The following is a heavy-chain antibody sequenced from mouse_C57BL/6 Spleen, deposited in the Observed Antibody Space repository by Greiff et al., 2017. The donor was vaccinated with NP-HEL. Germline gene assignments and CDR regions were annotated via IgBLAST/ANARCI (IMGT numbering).Heavy chain of an antibody. CDR3: ARRESITTVVARGDAMDY. D-gene: IGHD1-1*01. Sequence: VQLQQSGPELVKPGASVKIYCKASGYSFTGYYMNWVKQSPEKSLEWIGEINPSTGGTTYNQKFKAKATLTVDKSSSTAYMQLKSLTSEDSAVYYCARRESITTVVARGDAMDYWGQGTSVTVSS. CDR2: INPSTGGT. V-gene: IGHV1-42*01. CDR1: GYSFTGYY. J-gene: IGHJ4*01.